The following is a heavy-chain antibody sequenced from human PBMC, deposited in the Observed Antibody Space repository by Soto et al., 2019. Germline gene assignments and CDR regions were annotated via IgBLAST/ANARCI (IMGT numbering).Heavy chain of an antibody. CDR1: GGFVNSDTHS. D-gene: IGHD2-2*01. CDR2: IYSGGST. V-gene: IGHV4-61*01. CDR3: ARFVRSCSATTCSTRADV. Sequence: LSLTCTVSGGFVNSDTHSWSWIRQTPGKRLEWIGFIYSGGSTKNPSLRSRVTMSVDTSKNQFSLKLRSVIVADTAVYHCARFVRSCSATTCSTRADVWGQGITVTVSS. J-gene: IGHJ6*02.